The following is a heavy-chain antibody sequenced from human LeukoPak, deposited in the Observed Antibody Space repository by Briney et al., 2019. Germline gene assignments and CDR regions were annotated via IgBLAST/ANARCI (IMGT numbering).Heavy chain of an antibody. J-gene: IGHJ4*02. CDR1: GYTFTGYY. D-gene: IGHD2-15*01. Sequence: GASVKVSCKASGYTFTGYYMHWVRQAPGQGPEWMGWINPNSGGTNYAQKFQGRVTMTRDTSISTAYMELSRLRSDDTAVYYCAREAPPDIVVVVAASFDYWGQGTLVTVSS. CDR2: INPNSGGT. V-gene: IGHV1-2*02. CDR3: AREAPPDIVVVVAASFDY.